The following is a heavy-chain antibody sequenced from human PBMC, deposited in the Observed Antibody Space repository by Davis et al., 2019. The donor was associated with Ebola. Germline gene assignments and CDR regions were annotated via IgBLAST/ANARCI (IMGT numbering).Heavy chain of an antibody. V-gene: IGHV6-1*01. Sequence: PSETLSLTCAISGDSVSGKNGAWNWIRQSPSRGLEWLGRTYYTSKWNNHYAASVKSRTTINPDTSKNQFSLQLNSLTPEDTAVYYCARGWLRTGLDIWGQGTMVIVSS. CDR1: GDSVSGKNGA. CDR3: ARGWLRTGLDI. CDR2: TYYTSKWNN. D-gene: IGHD5-24*01. J-gene: IGHJ3*02.